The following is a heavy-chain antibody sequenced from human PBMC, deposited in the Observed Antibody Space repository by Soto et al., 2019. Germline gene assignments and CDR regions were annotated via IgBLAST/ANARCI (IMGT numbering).Heavy chain of an antibody. CDR3: ARVHVMVVAGSTFDY. Sequence: SETLSLTCTVSGDSVSSGSYWGWIRQPPGEGPEWIASIYHGGTTFYNPSLKSRVSISVDTSKNQFSLSLTSVTAADTATYYCARVHVMVVAGSTFDYWGPGTLVTVSS. CDR2: IYHGGTT. D-gene: IGHD6-19*01. J-gene: IGHJ4*03. CDR1: GDSVSSGSY. V-gene: IGHV4-38-2*02.